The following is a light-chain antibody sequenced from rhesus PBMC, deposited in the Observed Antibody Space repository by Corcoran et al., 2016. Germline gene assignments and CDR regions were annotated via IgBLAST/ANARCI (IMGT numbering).Light chain of an antibody. Sequence: QVILTQSPATLSLSPGVRATLSCRASQSVSSYLAWYQQKPGPAPRLLIYGASSRATGIPDRFRGSGSGTDFPLTFSSLEPEDVGVYHCYQHSSGYSFGQGTKVEIK. CDR3: YQHSSGYS. V-gene: IGKV3-10*01. CDR1: QSVSSY. J-gene: IGKJ2*01. CDR2: GAS.